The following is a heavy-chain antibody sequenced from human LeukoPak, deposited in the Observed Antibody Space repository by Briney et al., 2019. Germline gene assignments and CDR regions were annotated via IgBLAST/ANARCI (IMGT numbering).Heavy chain of an antibody. CDR2: IYHSGST. D-gene: IGHD1-26*01. Sequence: SETLSLTCAVSGYSISSSYYWGWIRQPPGKGLEWIGSIYHSGSTYYNPTLKSRVTISVDTSKNQFSLKLSSVTAADTAVYYCARSSGSYLDAFDIWGQGTMVTVSS. CDR1: GYSISSSYY. V-gene: IGHV4-38-2*01. J-gene: IGHJ3*02. CDR3: ARSSGSYLDAFDI.